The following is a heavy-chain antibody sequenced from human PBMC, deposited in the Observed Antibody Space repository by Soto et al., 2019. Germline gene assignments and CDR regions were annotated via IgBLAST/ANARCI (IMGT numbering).Heavy chain of an antibody. Sequence: EVQLLQSGGGWVQPGGSLRLSCAASGFTFSKYAMARVRQAPGKGLEWVSSISGSGVIKYYADSVQGRFTISRDNSNNTLSVQMNSLRVEDTAIYYCAKDLTSMVRVVLPSPWGQGILVTVSS. J-gene: IGHJ5*02. CDR2: ISGSGVIK. CDR3: AKDLTSMVRVVLPSP. D-gene: IGHD3-10*01. CDR1: GFTFSKYA. V-gene: IGHV3-23*01.